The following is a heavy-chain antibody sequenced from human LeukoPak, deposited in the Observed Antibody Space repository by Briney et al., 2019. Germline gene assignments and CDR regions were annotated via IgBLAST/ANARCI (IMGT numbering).Heavy chain of an antibody. J-gene: IGHJ4*02. V-gene: IGHV3-7*03. D-gene: IGHD6-19*01. CDR3: VKDSGWFHFDY. CDR2: IKEDGSSQ. Sequence: GGSLRLSCVASGFTFSHSWMTWVRQAPGKGLEWVGHIKEDGSSQNYADSVKGRFTISRDNAKSSLHLQMNGLRAEDTAMYYCVKDSGWFHFDYWGQGTLVTVSS. CDR1: GFTFSHSW.